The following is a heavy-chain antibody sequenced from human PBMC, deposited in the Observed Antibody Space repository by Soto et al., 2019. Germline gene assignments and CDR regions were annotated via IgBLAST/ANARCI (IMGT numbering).Heavy chain of an antibody. CDR3: ARPKWEPGGGFAY. CDR1: GFTFSSNG. D-gene: IGHD1-26*01. J-gene: IGHJ4*02. CDR2: IWYDGSNK. V-gene: IGHV3-33*01. Sequence: QVQLVESGGGVVQPGRSLRLSCAASGFTFSSNGMHWVRQAPGKGREWVAVIWYDGSNKYYADSVKGRFTISRDNSKNTLYLQMNSLRAEDTAVYYCARPKWEPGGGFAYWGQGTLVTVSS.